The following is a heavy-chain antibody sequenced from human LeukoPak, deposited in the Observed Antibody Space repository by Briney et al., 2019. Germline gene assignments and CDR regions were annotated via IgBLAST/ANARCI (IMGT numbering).Heavy chain of an antibody. D-gene: IGHD3-9*01. CDR2: INPNSGGT. J-gene: IGHJ3*02. V-gene: IGHV1-2*02. CDR1: GYTFTGYY. CDR3: ARASYDILTGYYRDDAFDI. Sequence: GASVKVSCKASGYTFTGYYMHWVRQAPGQGLEWMGWINPNSGGTNYAQKLQGRVTMTRDTSISTAYMELSRLRSDDTAVYYCARASYDILTGYYRDDAFDIWGQGTMVTVSS.